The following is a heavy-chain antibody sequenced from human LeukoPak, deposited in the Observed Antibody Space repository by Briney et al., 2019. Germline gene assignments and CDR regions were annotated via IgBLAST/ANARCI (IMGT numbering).Heavy chain of an antibody. CDR1: GFTFSSYS. Sequence: NPGGSLRLSCAASGFTFSSYSMNWVRQAPGKGLEWVSSISSSSSYIYYADSVKGRFTISRDNSKNTLYLQMNSLRAEDTAVYYCARAFDYGGNPDDAFDIWGQGTMVTVSS. V-gene: IGHV3-21*01. CDR2: ISSSSSYI. CDR3: ARAFDYGGNPDDAFDI. D-gene: IGHD4-23*01. J-gene: IGHJ3*02.